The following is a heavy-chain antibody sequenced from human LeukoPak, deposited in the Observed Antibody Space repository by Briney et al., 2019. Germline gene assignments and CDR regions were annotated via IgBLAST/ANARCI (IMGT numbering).Heavy chain of an antibody. D-gene: IGHD5-18*01. CDR1: GFTVSSNY. J-gene: IGHJ4*02. CDR2: ISGSAHK. Sequence: GGSLRLSCAASGFTVSSNYMSWVRQAPGKGLDWVSVISGSAHKIRYADSMRGRFTISRDNSENTVYLQMNNLRGEDTAIYYCAGRITGYSSGYVFWGQGTLVTVSS. CDR3: AGRITGYSSGYVF. V-gene: IGHV3-53*01.